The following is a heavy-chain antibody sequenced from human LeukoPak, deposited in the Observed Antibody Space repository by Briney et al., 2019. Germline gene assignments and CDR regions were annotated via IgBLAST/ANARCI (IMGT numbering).Heavy chain of an antibody. CDR1: GFTFSSYS. Sequence: GGSLRLSXAASGFTFSSYSMNWVRQAPGKGLEWVSSISSSSSYIYYADSVKGRFTISRDNAKNSLYLQMNSLRAEDTAVYYCARGVHGDYSSDYWGQRTLVTVSS. D-gene: IGHD4-17*01. J-gene: IGHJ4*02. CDR2: ISSSSSYI. V-gene: IGHV3-21*01. CDR3: ARGVHGDYSSDY.